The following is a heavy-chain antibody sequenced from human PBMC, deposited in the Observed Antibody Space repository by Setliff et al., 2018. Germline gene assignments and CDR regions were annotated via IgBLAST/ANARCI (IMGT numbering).Heavy chain of an antibody. CDR1: GYSFTDYW. CDR3: AREFRCAAGSNCSHY. V-gene: IGHV3-7*01. D-gene: IGHD6-13*01. Sequence: PGESLKISCKGSGYSFTDYWIAWVRQAPGKGLEWVANIKQDGSEKYYVDSVKGRFTISRDNAKNSLYLQMNSLRAEDTAVYYCAREFRCAAGSNCSHYWGQGALVTVSS. CDR2: IKQDGSEK. J-gene: IGHJ4*02.